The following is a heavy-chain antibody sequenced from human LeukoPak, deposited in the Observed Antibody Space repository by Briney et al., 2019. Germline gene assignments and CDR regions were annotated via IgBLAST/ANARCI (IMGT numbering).Heavy chain of an antibody. V-gene: IGHV4-61*02. CDR2: IYFSGST. D-gene: IGHD3-16*01. CDR1: GDSASSGDYS. CDR3: ARGRGGWGQYFQH. Sequence: SETLSLTCSVSGDSASSGDYSWTWIRQPAGKGLEWIGRIYFSGSTDYNPSLKSRVTISVDTSKNQFSLRLRSMTAADTAVYYCARGRGGWGQYFQHWGQGTLLIVSS. J-gene: IGHJ1*01.